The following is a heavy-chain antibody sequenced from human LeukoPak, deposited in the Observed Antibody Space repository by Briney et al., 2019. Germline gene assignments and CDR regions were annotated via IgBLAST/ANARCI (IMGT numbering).Heavy chain of an antibody. CDR1: GFTFSSYS. D-gene: IGHD3-10*01. CDR3: ARESGRPKRLGAFDI. J-gene: IGHJ3*02. V-gene: IGHV3-21*01. Sequence: GGSLRLSCAASGFTFSSYSMNWVRQAPGKGLEWVSSISSSSSYIYYADSVKGRFTISRDNAKNSLYLQMHSLRDEDTAVYYCARESGRPKRLGAFDIWGQGTMVTVSS. CDR2: ISSSSSYI.